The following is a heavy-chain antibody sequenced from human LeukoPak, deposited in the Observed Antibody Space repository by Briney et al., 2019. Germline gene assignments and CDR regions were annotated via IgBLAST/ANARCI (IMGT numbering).Heavy chain of an antibody. V-gene: IGHV3-48*01. J-gene: IGHJ6*03. Sequence: GGSLRLSCAASGFTFSSYSMNWVRQAPGKGLEWVSYISSSSSTIYYADSVKGRFTISRDNAKNSLYLQMNSLRAEDTAVYYCARVSSSGWYDYYYIDVWGKGTTVAVSS. CDR2: ISSSSSTI. D-gene: IGHD6-19*01. CDR1: GFTFSSYS. CDR3: ARVSSSGWYDYYYIDV.